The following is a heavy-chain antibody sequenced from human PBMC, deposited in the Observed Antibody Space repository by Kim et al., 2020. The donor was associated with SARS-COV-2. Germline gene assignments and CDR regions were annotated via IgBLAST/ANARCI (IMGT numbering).Heavy chain of an antibody. J-gene: IGHJ4*02. CDR3: ARRTYCSSTSCYNLFDY. V-gene: IGHV5-51*01. D-gene: IGHD2-2*02. Sequence: GESLKISCKGSGYSFTNYWIGWVRQMPGKGLEWMGIIYPGDSDTRYSPSFQGQVTISADKSISTAYLQWSSLKASDTAMYYCARRTYCSSTSCYNLFDYWGQGTLVTVSS. CDR2: IYPGDSDT. CDR1: GYSFTNYW.